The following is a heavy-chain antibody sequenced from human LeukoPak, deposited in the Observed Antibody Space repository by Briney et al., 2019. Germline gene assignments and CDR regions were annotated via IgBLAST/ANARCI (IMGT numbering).Heavy chain of an antibody. CDR1: GYTFTSYG. CDR2: ITAYNDNT. Sequence: ASVKVSCKASGYTFTSYGISWVRQAPGQGLEWMGWITAYNDNTYYAQKLQGRVTMTTDTSTSTAYMELSRLRFDDTAVYYCARSPDILTGEKFDYWGQGTLVTVSS. CDR3: ARSPDILTGEKFDY. V-gene: IGHV1-18*01. D-gene: IGHD3-9*01. J-gene: IGHJ4*02.